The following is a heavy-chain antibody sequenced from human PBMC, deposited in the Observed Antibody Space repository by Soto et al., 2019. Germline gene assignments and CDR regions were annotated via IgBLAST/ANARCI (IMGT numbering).Heavy chain of an antibody. CDR2: ISAYNGNT. D-gene: IGHD3-22*01. CDR1: GYTFTSYG. V-gene: IGHV1-18*01. Sequence: ASVKVSCKASGYTFTSYGISWVRQAPGQGLEWMGWISAYNGNTNYAQKLQGRVTMTTDTSTSRAYMELRRLRSDDTAVYYCASAYYYDSSGYFVYWGQGTLVTVSS. J-gene: IGHJ4*02. CDR3: ASAYYYDSSGYFVY.